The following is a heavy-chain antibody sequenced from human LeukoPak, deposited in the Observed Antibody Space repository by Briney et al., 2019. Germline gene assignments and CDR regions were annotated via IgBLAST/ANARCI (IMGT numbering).Heavy chain of an antibody. V-gene: IGHV3-30*18. D-gene: IGHD3-22*01. Sequence: GGSLRLSCAASGITFNSYSMYWIRQVPGKGLEWVAVISYDGTHKYYADSVKGRFTISRDNSKNTLHLQMNGLRVEDAALYYCAKSFYDSGGYYGIIDYWGQGTLVTVSS. CDR2: ISYDGTHK. CDR3: AKSFYDSGGYYGIIDY. CDR1: GITFNSYS. J-gene: IGHJ4*02.